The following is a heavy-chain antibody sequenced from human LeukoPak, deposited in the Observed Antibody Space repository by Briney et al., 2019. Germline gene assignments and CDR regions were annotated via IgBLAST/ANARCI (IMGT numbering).Heavy chain of an antibody. Sequence: GGSLRLSCAASGLSFSRSSINWVRQAPGKGLEWVSYISFTSGTIYYADSVKGRFTVSRDNAKNSSFLQLDVLRAEDTAVYYCARVDTKSYGSAYMDVWGSGTTVTVSS. CDR1: GLSFSRSS. D-gene: IGHD3-10*01. CDR3: ARVDTKSYGSAYMDV. CDR2: ISFTSGTI. J-gene: IGHJ6*03. V-gene: IGHV3-48*04.